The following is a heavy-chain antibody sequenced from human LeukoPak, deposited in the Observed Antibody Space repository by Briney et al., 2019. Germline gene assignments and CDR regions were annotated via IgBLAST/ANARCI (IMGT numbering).Heavy chain of an antibody. CDR3: ARERYSSSWYIDY. Sequence: SETLSLTCTVSGGSISGYYWSWIRQPPGRDLKWIGYIYSSVSTNYSPSLESRVTISVDTSKNQFALKLSSVTAADTAVYYCARERYSSSWYIDYWGQGTLVTISS. D-gene: IGHD6-13*01. V-gene: IGHV4-59*13. CDR2: IYSSVST. J-gene: IGHJ4*02. CDR1: GGSISGYY.